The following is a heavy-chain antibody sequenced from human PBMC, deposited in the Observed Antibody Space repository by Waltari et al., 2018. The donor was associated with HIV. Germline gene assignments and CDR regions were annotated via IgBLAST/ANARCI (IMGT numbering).Heavy chain of an antibody. D-gene: IGHD3-22*01. V-gene: IGHV3-30*02. CDR1: GFTFSNYG. CDR2: IRYDGTNK. Sequence: QVQLVESGGGVVQPGGSLILSCTASGFTFSNYGMYWVRQAPGKGLQWVAFIRYDGTNKYYADSVKGRFIISRDNSKNTLSLQMHSLRAEDTAVYYCAKAPHHYDSSGPVYWGQGTLVTVSS. CDR3: AKAPHHYDSSGPVY. J-gene: IGHJ4*02.